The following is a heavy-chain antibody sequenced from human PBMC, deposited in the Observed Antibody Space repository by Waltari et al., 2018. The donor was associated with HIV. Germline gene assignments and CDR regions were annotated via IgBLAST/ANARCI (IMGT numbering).Heavy chain of an antibody. J-gene: IGHJ4*02. D-gene: IGHD6-13*01. CDR2: IYPGDSDT. CDR1: GYSFTNYW. V-gene: IGHV5-51*01. CDR3: ARRGMAAAGTGAGSFDY. Sequence: EVQLVQSGAEVKKPGESLKISCTGSGYSFTNYWIGWVRQMPGKGLEWMGIIYPGDSDTRYSPSFQGQVTIAAVKSISTAYRQLSSLKASDTAMYYCARRGMAAAGTGAGSFDYWGQGTLVTVSS.